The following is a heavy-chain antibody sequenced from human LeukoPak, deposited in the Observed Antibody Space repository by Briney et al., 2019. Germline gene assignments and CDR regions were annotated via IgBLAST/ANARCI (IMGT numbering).Heavy chain of an antibody. J-gene: IGHJ4*02. V-gene: IGHV4-39*02. CDR2: VYYTGDT. CDR1: GGSISSSTSS. D-gene: IGHD2-15*01. Sequence: SETLSLTCSVSGGSISSSTSSWGWLRQPPGKGLEWIGSVYYTGDTYYGPSLKSRVTISVDTSKNHFSLNLTSLTAANTAVYYCVKLPPYCSGGICYFWEYFDSWGQGTLVTVSS. CDR3: VKLPPYCSGGICYFWEYFDS.